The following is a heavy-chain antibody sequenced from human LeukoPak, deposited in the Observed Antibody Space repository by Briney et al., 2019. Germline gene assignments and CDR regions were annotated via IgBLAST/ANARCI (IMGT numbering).Heavy chain of an antibody. Sequence: GGSLRLSCAASGFTFSDYAMHWVRQAPGKGLEWVAVISYDGSNKYYADSVKGRSTISRDNSKNTLYLQMNSLRAEDTAVYYCARAGFRYCSGGRCYVPHYWGQGTLVTVSS. V-gene: IGHV3-30-3*01. CDR1: GFTFSDYA. CDR2: ISYDGSNK. D-gene: IGHD2-15*01. J-gene: IGHJ4*02. CDR3: ARAGFRYCSGGRCYVPHY.